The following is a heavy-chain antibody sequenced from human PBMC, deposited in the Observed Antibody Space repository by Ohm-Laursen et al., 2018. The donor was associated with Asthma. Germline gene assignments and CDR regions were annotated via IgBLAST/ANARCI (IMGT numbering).Heavy chain of an antibody. CDR1: GASFSTYY. V-gene: IGHV4-59*07. CDR2: IYSTGST. J-gene: IGHJ6*02. D-gene: IGHD4-17*01. CDR3: AVRFGTVTTYYGMDV. Sequence: SDTLSLTCTLSGASFSTYYWGWIRQPPGKGLEWIGYIYSTGSTNYNPSLESRVTISIDTSTNQFSLKLSSVTAADTAVYYCAVRFGTVTTYYGMDVWGQGTTVTVSS.